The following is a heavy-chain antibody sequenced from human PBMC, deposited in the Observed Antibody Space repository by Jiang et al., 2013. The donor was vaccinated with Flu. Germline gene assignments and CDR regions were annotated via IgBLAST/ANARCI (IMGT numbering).Heavy chain of an antibody. Sequence: FSLSTSGMCVSWIRQPPGKALEWLALIDWDDDKYYSTSLKTRLTISKDTSKNQVVLTMTNMDPVDTATYYCARIYSGYDSYYFDYWGQGNPGHRLL. J-gene: IGHJ4*02. CDR2: IDWDDDK. CDR1: FSLSTSGMC. V-gene: IGHV2-70*01. CDR3: ARIYSGYDSYYFDY. D-gene: IGHD5-12*01.